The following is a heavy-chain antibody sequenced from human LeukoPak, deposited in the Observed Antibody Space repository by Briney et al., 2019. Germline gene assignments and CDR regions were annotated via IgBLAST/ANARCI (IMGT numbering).Heavy chain of an antibody. Sequence: PSETLSLTCAVYGGSFSGYYWSWIRQPPGKGLEWIGEINHSGSTNYNPSLKSRVTISVDTSKNQFSLKLSSVTAADTAVYYCAGGPVYGSGSYHDYWGQGTLVTVSS. CDR1: GGSFSGYY. V-gene: IGHV4-34*01. J-gene: IGHJ4*02. D-gene: IGHD3-10*01. CDR3: AGGPVYGSGSYHDY. CDR2: INHSGST.